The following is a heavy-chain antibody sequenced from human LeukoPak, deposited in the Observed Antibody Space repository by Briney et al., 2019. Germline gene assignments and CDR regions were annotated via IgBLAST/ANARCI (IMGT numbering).Heavy chain of an antibody. Sequence: PGGSLRLSCAASGFSFSSYSLNWVRQAPGKGLEWVSYISHTGSTMSYADSVKGRFTISRDNARNSLYLQMNSLRAEDTAVYYCAEGGMMTYDAFDIWGQGTMVTVSS. V-gene: IGHV3-48*04. CDR1: GFSFSSYS. CDR2: ISHTGSTM. CDR3: AEGGMMTYDAFDI. D-gene: IGHD3-16*01. J-gene: IGHJ3*02.